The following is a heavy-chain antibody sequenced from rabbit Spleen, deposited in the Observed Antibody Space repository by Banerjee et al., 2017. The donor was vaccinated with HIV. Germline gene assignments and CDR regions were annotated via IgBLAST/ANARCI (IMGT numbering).Heavy chain of an antibody. V-gene: IGHV1S45*01. Sequence: QEQLEESGGGLVKPEGSLTLTCTASGFSFSSSDYMCWVRQAPGKGLEWISCIAGSSSGFTYSATWAKGRFTCSKTSSTTVTLQVTSLTAADTATYFCARGSAAMTMLIIGFYLNLWGPGTLVTVS. CDR3: ARGSAAMTMLIIGFYLNL. J-gene: IGHJ4*01. CDR1: GFSFSSSDY. CDR2: IAGSSSGFT. D-gene: IGHD2-1*01.